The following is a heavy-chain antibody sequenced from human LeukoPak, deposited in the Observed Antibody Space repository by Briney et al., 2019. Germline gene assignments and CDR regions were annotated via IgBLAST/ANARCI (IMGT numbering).Heavy chain of an antibody. V-gene: IGHV4-39*07. J-gene: IGHJ6*03. CDR3: ARDSYDFWSGWRMKRYYYYYMDV. CDR1: GGSISSSSYY. Sequence: PSETLSLTCTVSGGSISSSSYYWGWIRQPPGKGLEWIGSIYYSGSTYYNPSLKSRVTISVDTSKNQFSLKLSSVTAADTAVYYCARDSYDFWSGWRMKRYYYYYMDVWGKGTTVTVSS. D-gene: IGHD3-3*01. CDR2: IYYSGST.